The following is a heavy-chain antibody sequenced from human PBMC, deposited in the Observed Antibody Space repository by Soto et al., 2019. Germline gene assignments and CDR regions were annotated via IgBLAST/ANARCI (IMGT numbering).Heavy chain of an antibody. D-gene: IGHD3-22*01. V-gene: IGHV1-18*01. CDR1: GYTFTRYG. J-gene: IGHJ4*02. Sequence: QVQLLQSGAGVKKPGASVKVSCKSSGYTFTRYGISWVRQAPGQGLEWMGGINGYNGHTKYAEKFQDRVTMTMDTSTNTAYMVLRSLKSDDTAIYYCARAILEKAFSYDSLGFSPLLHGDSWGQGSLVTVSS. CDR3: ARAILEKAFSYDSLGFSPLLHGDS. CDR2: INGYNGHT.